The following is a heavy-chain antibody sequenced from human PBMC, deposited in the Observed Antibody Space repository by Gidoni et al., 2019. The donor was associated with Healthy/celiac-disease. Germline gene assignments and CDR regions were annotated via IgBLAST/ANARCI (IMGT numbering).Heavy chain of an antibody. Sequence: EVQLVESGGGLVKPGGSLRLSCAASGFTFSSYSMNWVRQAPGKGLEWVSSISSSSSYIYYADSVKGRFTISRDNAKNSLYLQMNSLRAEDTAVYYCARDRTGITGNNDYWGQGTLVTVSS. CDR1: GFTFSSYS. J-gene: IGHJ4*02. V-gene: IGHV3-21*01. D-gene: IGHD1-20*01. CDR3: ARDRTGITGNNDY. CDR2: ISSSSSYI.